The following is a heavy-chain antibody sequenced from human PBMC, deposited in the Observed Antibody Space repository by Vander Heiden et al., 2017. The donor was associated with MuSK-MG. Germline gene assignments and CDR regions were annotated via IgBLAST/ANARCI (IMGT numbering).Heavy chain of an antibody. Sequence: EVQMVESGGGLVQPGGSLRLSCAASGFTFSSYWMHWVRQAPGKGLVWVSRINSDGTSTNYADSVKGRFTISRDNAKNTLYLQMNSLRDEHTAVYYCARVGSQWELLLDFDYWGQGNLVTVSS. CDR2: INSDGTST. D-gene: IGHD1-26*01. CDR3: ARVGSQWELLLDFDY. J-gene: IGHJ4*02. CDR1: GFTFSSYW. V-gene: IGHV3-74*01.